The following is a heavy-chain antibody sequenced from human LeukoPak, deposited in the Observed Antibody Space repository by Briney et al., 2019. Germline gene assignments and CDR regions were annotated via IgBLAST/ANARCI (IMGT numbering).Heavy chain of an antibody. Sequence: GGSLRLSCAASGFTFSDHYMDWVRQAPGKGLEWVGRTRNRANSYTTEYAASVKGRFTTSRDDSKNSLYLQMNSLKTEDTAVYYCARTGTTAREFEYWGQGTLVTVSS. CDR3: ARTGTTAREFEY. V-gene: IGHV3-72*01. CDR2: TRNRANSYTT. J-gene: IGHJ4*02. D-gene: IGHD1-14*01. CDR1: GFTFSDHY.